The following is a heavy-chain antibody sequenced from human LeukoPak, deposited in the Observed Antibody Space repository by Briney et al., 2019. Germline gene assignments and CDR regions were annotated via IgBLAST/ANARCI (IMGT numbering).Heavy chain of an antibody. CDR3: AKASYSSSWSYYFDY. D-gene: IGHD6-13*01. Sequence: GGSLRLSCAASGFTFSSYSMNWVRQAPGKGLEWVSSISSSSSYIYYADSVKGRFTISRDNSKNTLYLQMNSLRAEDTAGYYCAKASYSSSWSYYFDYWGQGTLVTVSS. CDR1: GFTFSSYS. V-gene: IGHV3-21*04. CDR2: ISSSSSYI. J-gene: IGHJ4*02.